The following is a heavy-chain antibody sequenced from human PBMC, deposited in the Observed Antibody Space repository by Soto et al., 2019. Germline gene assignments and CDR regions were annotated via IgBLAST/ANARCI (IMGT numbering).Heavy chain of an antibody. J-gene: IGHJ4*02. Sequence: QVQLVQSGAEVKKPGSSVKVSCKASGGTFSSYTISWVRQAPGQGLEWMGRIIPILGIANYAQKFQGRVTXXAXKXXSTAYMELSSLRSEDTAVYYCARGLALATISEDDYWGQGTLVTVSS. V-gene: IGHV1-69*02. CDR3: ARGLALATISEDDY. CDR2: IIPILGIA. D-gene: IGHD5-12*01. CDR1: GGTFSSYT.